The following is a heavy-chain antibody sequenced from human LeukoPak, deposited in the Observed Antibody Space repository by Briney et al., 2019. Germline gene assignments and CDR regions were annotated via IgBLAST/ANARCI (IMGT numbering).Heavy chain of an antibody. CDR2: IYYCGST. CDR1: GGSISSYY. J-gene: IGHJ6*02. D-gene: IGHD1-26*01. CDR3: ARHFTIRGSYFIGYYGMDV. Sequence: SETLSLTCTVSGGSISSYYWSWIRQPPGKGLEWIGYIYYCGSTNYNPSLKSRVTISVDTSKNQFSLKLSSVTAADTAVYYCARHFTIRGSYFIGYYGMDVWGQGTSVTVSS. V-gene: IGHV4-59*08.